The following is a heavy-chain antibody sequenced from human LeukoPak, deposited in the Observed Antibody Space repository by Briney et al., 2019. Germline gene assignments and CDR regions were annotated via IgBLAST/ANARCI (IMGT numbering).Heavy chain of an antibody. V-gene: IGHV3-66*02. CDR1: GFTVSSDY. CDR3: ATVSSSSPHY. CDR2: LYTGGSI. J-gene: IGHJ4*02. Sequence: PGGSLRLSCAVSGFTVSSDYMSWVRQAPGKGLEWVSVLYTGGSISYADSVKGRFTNSRDNSKNTLYLQMNGLRAEDTAVYYCATVSSSSPHYWGQGTLVTVSS. D-gene: IGHD6-6*01.